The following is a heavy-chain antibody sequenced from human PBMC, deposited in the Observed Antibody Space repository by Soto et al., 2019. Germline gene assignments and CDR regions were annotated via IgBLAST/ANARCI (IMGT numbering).Heavy chain of an antibody. CDR3: ERYFYESSGYSPWVDGMDV. CDR2: IYWDDDK. V-gene: IGHV2-5*02. Sequence: QITVKESGPTLMKPTQPLTLTCTLSVFSLSTSGVGVGWIRQTPETALEWLALIYWDDDKRYSPSLKRRLTINKDSSKNQVVLTMPNMDPVDAATYYLERYFYESSGYSPWVDGMDVWGQGTTVTVSS. CDR1: VFSLSTSGVG. J-gene: IGHJ6*02. D-gene: IGHD3-22*01.